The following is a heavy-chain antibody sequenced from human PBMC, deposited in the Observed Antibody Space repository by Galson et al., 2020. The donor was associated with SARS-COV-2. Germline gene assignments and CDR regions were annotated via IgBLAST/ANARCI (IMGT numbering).Heavy chain of an antibody. CDR2: IYPSGST. CDR1: GYSISTTNY. D-gene: IGHD3-22*01. CDR3: ARQGINMIVLVTVPGWFFDL. Sequence: SQTLSLTCAVSGYSISTTNYWGWVRQPTGKGLEWIGSIYPSGSTYYNPSPKSRVTISVDTSRNQFSLRLDSVTAADTAFYYCARQGINMIVLVTVPGWFFDLWGRGTLVTVSS. J-gene: IGHJ2*01. V-gene: IGHV4-38-2*01.